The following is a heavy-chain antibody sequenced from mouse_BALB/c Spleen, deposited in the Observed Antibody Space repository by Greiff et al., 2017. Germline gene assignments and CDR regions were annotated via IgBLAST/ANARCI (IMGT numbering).Heavy chain of an antibody. CDR2: ISYDGSN. D-gene: IGHD4-1*01. V-gene: IGHV3-6*02. Sequence: EVQVVESGPGLVKPSQSLSLTCSVTGYSITSGYYWNWIRQFPGNKLEWMGYISYDGSNNYNPSLKNRISITRDTSKNQFFLKLNSVTTEDTATYYCARELGQAAYWGQGTLVTVSA. J-gene: IGHJ3*01. CDR3: ARELGQAAY. CDR1: GYSITSGYY.